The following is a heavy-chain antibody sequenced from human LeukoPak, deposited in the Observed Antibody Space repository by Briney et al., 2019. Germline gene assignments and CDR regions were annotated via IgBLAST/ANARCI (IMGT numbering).Heavy chain of an antibody. Sequence: GGSLRLSCAAPGLSVSSNFMRWVRQAPGKGLEWVSVIYGSGSKYYADYVQGRFTMTRDTPKDTLYIQMNSLRVEDTAVYYCATGRGGCHAKVYWGQGTLVTVSS. V-gene: IGHV3-53*05. J-gene: IGHJ4*02. CDR3: ATGRGGCHAKVY. CDR2: IYGSGSK. D-gene: IGHD2-15*01. CDR1: GLSVSSNF.